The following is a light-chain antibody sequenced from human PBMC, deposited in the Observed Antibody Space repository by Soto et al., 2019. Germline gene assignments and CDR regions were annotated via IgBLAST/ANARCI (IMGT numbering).Light chain of an antibody. J-gene: IGLJ1*01. CDR1: STDVGGYNY. CDR2: DVS. Sequence: QSALSQPASVSGSPGQSITISCTGASTDVGGYNYVSWYQQHPGKAPKLLISDVSNRPSGVSFRFSGSKSGNTASLTISGLQAEDEADYYCNSYSGGTTLYLFATGRKVTVL. V-gene: IGLV2-14*01. CDR3: NSYSGGTTLYL.